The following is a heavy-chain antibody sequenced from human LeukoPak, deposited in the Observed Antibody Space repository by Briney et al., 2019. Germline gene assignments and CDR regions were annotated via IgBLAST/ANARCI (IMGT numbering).Heavy chain of an antibody. CDR2: ISSSSSYI. D-gene: IGHD3-10*01. V-gene: IGHV3-21*01. Sequence: GGSLRLSCAASGFTFSSYSMNWVRQAPGKGLEWVSSISSSSSYIYYADSVKGRFTISRDNARNSLYLQMNSLRAEDTAVYYCARDHSPYYDGSGSYHDYWGQGTLVTVSS. CDR3: ARDHSPYYDGSGSYHDY. CDR1: GFTFSSYS. J-gene: IGHJ4*02.